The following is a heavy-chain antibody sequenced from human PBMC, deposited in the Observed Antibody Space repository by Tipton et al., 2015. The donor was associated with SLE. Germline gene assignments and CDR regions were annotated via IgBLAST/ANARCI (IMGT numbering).Heavy chain of an antibody. J-gene: IGHJ4*02. CDR1: GFTFSSYA. V-gene: IGHV4-34*01. CDR3: ARAFRPR. CDR2: INHSGST. Sequence: LRLSCAASGFTFSSYAMSWVRQAPGKGLEWIGEINHSGSTNYNPSLKSRVTISVDTSKNQFSLKLSSVTAADTAVYYCARAFRPRWGQGTLVTVSS.